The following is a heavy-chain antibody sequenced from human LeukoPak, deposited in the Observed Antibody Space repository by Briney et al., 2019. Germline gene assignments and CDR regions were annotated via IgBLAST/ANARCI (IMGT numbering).Heavy chain of an antibody. V-gene: IGHV3-33*01. CDR3: ARDLADSSGWYTGDY. D-gene: IGHD6-19*01. J-gene: IGHJ4*02. CDR2: IWYDGSNK. Sequence: GRSLRLSCAASGFTFSSYGMHWVRQAPGKGLEWVAVIWYDGSNKYYADSVKGRFTISRDNSKNTLYLQMNSLRAEDTAVYYCARDLADSSGWYTGDYWGQGTLVTVS. CDR1: GFTFSSYG.